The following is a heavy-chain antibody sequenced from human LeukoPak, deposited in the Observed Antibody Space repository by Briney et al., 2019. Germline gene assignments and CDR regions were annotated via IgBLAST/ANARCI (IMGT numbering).Heavy chain of an antibody. J-gene: IGHJ4*02. D-gene: IGHD3-22*01. CDR1: GFTFSSYW. CDR3: ARAPEYYYDSSGYYGY. Sequence: GGPLRLSCAASGFTFSSYWMHWVRQAPGRGLVWVSRINSDGSSTSYADSVKGRFTISRDNAKNTLYLQMNSLRAEDTAVYYCARAPEYYYDSSGYYGYWGQGTLVTVSS. CDR2: INSDGSST. V-gene: IGHV3-74*01.